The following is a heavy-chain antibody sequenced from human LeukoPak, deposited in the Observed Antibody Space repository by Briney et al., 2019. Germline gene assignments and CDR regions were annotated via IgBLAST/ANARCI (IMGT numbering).Heavy chain of an antibody. CDR2: IYYSGST. CDR3: ARRVSGSRLTDYFDY. D-gene: IGHD1-26*01. V-gene: IGHV4-39*01. J-gene: IGHJ4*02. Sequence: SETLSLTCTVSGGSISSSSYYWGWIRQPPGTGLEWIGSIYYSGSTYYNPSLKSRVTISVDTSKNQFSLKPSSVTAADTAVYYCARRVSGSRLTDYFDYWGQGTLVTVSS. CDR1: GGSISSSSYY.